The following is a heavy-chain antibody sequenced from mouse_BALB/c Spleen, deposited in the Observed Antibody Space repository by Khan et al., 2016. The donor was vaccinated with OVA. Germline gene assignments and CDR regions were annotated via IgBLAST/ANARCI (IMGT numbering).Heavy chain of an antibody. Sequence: VQLQQSGPELVKPGASVKMSCKASGYTFTNYIIHWVRQRPGQGLEWIGYINPYNDGAKYNEKFKGKATLTSDKSSSTANMELSGLTSEDSAVYYCARDHGSSFRFACWGQGTLVTVSA. CDR3: ARDHGSSFRFAC. CDR2: INPYNDGA. CDR1: GYTFTNYI. J-gene: IGHJ3*01. V-gene: IGHV1S136*01. D-gene: IGHD1-1*01.